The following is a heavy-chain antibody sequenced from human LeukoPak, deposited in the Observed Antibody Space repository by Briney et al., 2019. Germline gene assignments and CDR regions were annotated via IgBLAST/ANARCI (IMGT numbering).Heavy chain of an antibody. V-gene: IGHV3-30*04. CDR3: AREADAFDI. Sequence: GGSLRLSCAASGFTFRNYVMHWVRQAPGKGLEWVAGISQDESNKYYTDSVKGRFTVSKDNSKNTLYLQMNSLSIEDAAVYYCAREADAFDIWGQGTMVTVS. CDR1: GFTFRNYV. CDR2: ISQDESNK. J-gene: IGHJ3*02.